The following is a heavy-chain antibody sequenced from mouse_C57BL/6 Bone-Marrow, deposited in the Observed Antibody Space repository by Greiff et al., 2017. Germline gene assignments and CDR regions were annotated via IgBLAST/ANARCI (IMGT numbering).Heavy chain of an antibody. CDR3: ASEGWYFDV. CDR1: GYAFSSYW. J-gene: IGHJ1*03. CDR2: IYPGDGDT. Sequence: QVQLQQSGAELVKPGASVKISCKASGYAFSSYWMHWVKQRPGKGLEWIGQIYPGDGDTNYNGKFKGKATLTADKSSSTAYMQLSSLTSEDSAVYFCASEGWYFDVWGTGTTVTVSS. V-gene: IGHV1-80*01.